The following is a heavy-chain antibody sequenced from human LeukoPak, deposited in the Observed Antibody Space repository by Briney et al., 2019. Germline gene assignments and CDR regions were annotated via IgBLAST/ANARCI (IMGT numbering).Heavy chain of an antibody. D-gene: IGHD6-19*01. Sequence: GGSLRLSCAASGFTFSSYEMNWVRQAPGKGLEWVSYISSSGSTIYYADSVKGRFTISRDNAKNSLYLQMNSLRAEDTAVYYCARGLIAVAGFFDYWGQGTLVNVSS. CDR2: ISSSGSTI. J-gene: IGHJ4*02. CDR3: ARGLIAVAGFFDY. CDR1: GFTFSSYE. V-gene: IGHV3-48*03.